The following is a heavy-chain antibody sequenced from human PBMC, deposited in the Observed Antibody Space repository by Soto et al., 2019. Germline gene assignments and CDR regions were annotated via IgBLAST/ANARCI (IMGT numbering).Heavy chain of an antibody. V-gene: IGHV3-74*01. D-gene: IGHD3-16*02. J-gene: IGHJ3*02. CDR3: AKAPVRHAFDI. CDR2: ISSDGSST. CDR1: GFTFSSYW. Sequence: HPGGSLRLSCAASGFTFSSYWMYWVRQAPGKGLVWVSRISSDGSSTNYADSVKGRFTISRDNARDTLYLQMNSLRAEDTAVYYCAKAPVRHAFDIWGQGTMVTV.